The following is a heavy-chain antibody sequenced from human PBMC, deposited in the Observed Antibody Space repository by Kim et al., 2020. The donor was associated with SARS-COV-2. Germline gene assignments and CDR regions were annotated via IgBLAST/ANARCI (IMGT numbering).Heavy chain of an antibody. D-gene: IGHD5-18*01. Sequence: ADSVKGRFTISRDNSKNTLYLQMNSLRAEDTAVYYCAKDMRAAMTHYFDYWGQGTLVTVSS. CDR3: AKDMRAAMTHYFDY. J-gene: IGHJ4*02. V-gene: IGHV3-30*02.